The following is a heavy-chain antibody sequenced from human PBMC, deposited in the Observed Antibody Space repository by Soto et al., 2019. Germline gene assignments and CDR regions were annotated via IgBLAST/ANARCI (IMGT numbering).Heavy chain of an antibody. D-gene: IGHD5-18*01. V-gene: IGHV4-39*01. Sequence: SETLSLTCTVSGGSISSSSYYWGWIRQPPGKGLEWIGSIYYSGSTYYNPSLKSRVTISVDTSKNQFSLKLSSVTAADTAVYYCASGPDTAIISYYYYYGMDVWGQGTTVTVSS. CDR2: IYYSGST. CDR1: GGSISSSSYY. J-gene: IGHJ6*02. CDR3: ASGPDTAIISYYYYYGMDV.